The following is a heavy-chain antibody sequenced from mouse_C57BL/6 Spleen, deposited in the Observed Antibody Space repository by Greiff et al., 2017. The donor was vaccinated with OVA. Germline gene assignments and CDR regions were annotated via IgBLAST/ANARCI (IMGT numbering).Heavy chain of an antibody. CDR3: ARDEEFNWEN. V-gene: IGHV5-4*01. Sequence: EVTLMESGGGLVKPGGSLKLSCAASGFTFSSYAMSWVRQTPEKRLEWVATISDGGSYTYYPDNVKGRFTISRDNAKNNLYLQMSHLKSEDTAMYYCARDEEFNWENWGQGTTLTVSS. D-gene: IGHD4-1*01. CDR1: GFTFSSYA. CDR2: ISDGGSYT. J-gene: IGHJ2*01.